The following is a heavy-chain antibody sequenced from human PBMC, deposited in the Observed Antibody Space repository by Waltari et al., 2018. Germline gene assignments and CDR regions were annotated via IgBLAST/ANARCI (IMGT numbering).Heavy chain of an antibody. CDR3: AKEGGQDSSGYYFDY. CDR2: IWYDGSNK. V-gene: IGHV3-33*06. Sequence: QVQLVESGGGVVQPGRSLRLSCAASGFTFSSYGMHWVRQAPGKGLEWVAVIWYDGSNKYDADSVKGRFTISRDNSKNTLYLQMNSLRAEDTAVYYCAKEGGQDSSGYYFDYWGQGTLVTVSS. J-gene: IGHJ4*02. D-gene: IGHD3-22*01. CDR1: GFTFSSYG.